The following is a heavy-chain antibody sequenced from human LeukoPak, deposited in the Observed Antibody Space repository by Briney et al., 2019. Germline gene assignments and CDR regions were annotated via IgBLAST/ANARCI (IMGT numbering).Heavy chain of an antibody. CDR2: IYYSGST. CDR3: ARDRGSYYVDY. J-gene: IGHJ4*02. Sequence: SETLSLTCTVSGGSISSYYWSWIRQPPGKGLEWIGYIYYSGSTNYNPSLKSRVTISVDTSKNQFSLKLSPVTAADTAVYYCARDRGSYYVDYWGQGTLVTVSS. CDR1: GGSISSYY. V-gene: IGHV4-59*01. D-gene: IGHD1-26*01.